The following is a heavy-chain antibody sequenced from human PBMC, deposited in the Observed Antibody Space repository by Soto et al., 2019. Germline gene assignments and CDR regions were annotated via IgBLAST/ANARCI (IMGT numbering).Heavy chain of an antibody. V-gene: IGHV4-4*02. CDR1: GVCIDSHDW. D-gene: IGHD5-18*01. CDR3: ATRDTGRVY. Sequence: QVQLQESGPGLVKPSGTRSLTCAVTGVCIDSHDWWTWVRQPPGKGLEWIGESHQSGNTNYNSSLESRVTISLDKSRNHFSLQLDSVTVADTAVYYCATRDTGRVYWGQGTLVTVSS. J-gene: IGHJ4*02. CDR2: SHQSGNT.